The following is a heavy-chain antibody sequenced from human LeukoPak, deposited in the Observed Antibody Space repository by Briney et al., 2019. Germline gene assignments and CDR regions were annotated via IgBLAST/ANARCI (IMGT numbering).Heavy chain of an antibody. V-gene: IGHV1-2*02. Sequence: GASVKVSCKSSGYTFTGYYIHWVRQAPGQGLEWMGWINPNSGDTKYAQKFQGRVTVTRDKSISTAYMELSRLTSDDTAVYYCARGYDSGGYYLPDHWGQGTLGTVSS. D-gene: IGHD3-22*01. CDR1: GYTFTGYY. J-gene: IGHJ4*02. CDR2: INPNSGDT. CDR3: ARGYDSGGYYLPDH.